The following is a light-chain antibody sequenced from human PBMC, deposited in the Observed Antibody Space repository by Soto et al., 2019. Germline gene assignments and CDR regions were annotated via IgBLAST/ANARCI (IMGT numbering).Light chain of an antibody. Sequence: IQITQSPSSLSASVGDRVTITCRASRDVGSDVSWYQQKPGQAPKLLIYAASNLYTGVPSRFSGSRSGTEFTLTISSLQPEDFASYYCLQDYGDSWTFGQGTKVDIK. V-gene: IGKV1-6*01. CDR1: RDVGSD. J-gene: IGKJ1*01. CDR3: LQDYGDSWT. CDR2: AAS.